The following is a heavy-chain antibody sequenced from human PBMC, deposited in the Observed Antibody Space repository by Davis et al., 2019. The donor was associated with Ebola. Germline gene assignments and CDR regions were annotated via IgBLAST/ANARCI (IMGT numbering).Heavy chain of an antibody. D-gene: IGHD5-24*01. CDR2: IYHSGST. V-gene: IGHV4-4*02. CDR1: GFTFSNAW. CDR3: ARLRGMATIKPDAFDI. Sequence: GSLRLSCAASGFTFSNAWMSWVRQAPGKGLEWIGEIYHSGSTNYNPSLKSRVTISVDKSKNQFSLKLSSVTAADTAVYYCARLRGMATIKPDAFDIWGQGTMVTVSS. J-gene: IGHJ3*02.